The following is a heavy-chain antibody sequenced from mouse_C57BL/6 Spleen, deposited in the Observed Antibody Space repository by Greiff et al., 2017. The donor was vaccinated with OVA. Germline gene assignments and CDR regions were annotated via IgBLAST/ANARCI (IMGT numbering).Heavy chain of an antibody. D-gene: IGHD1-1*01. CDR3: ARYTLYYGSSYWYFDV. Sequence: EVQGVESGGGLVQPGGSLSLSCAASGFTFTDYYMSWVRQPPGKALEWLGFIRNKANGYTTEYSASVKGRFTISRDNSQSILYLHMNALRAEDSATYYGARYTLYYGSSYWYFDVWGTGTTVTVAS. CDR2: IRNKANGYTT. V-gene: IGHV7-3*01. CDR1: GFTFTDYY. J-gene: IGHJ1*03.